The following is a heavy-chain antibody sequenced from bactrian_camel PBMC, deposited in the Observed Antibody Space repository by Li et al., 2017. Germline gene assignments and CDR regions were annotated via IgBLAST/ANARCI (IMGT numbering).Heavy chain of an antibody. V-gene: IGHV3S53*01. Sequence: HEQLVESGGGSVQPGGSLRLSCTVIGYLDSSYTMAWFRQAPGKEREGIAGIDPDGSTSVRESVKARFTISKDNAKNTLYLQMNSLKVEDTAMYYCAADGVNLQLARGYSYWGQGTQVTVS. CDR1: GYLDSSYT. CDR3: AADGVNLQLARGYSY. J-gene: IGHJ4*01. CDR2: IDPDGST. D-gene: IGHD6*01.